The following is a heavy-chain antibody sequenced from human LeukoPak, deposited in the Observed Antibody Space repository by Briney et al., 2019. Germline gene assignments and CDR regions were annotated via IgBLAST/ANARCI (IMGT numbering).Heavy chain of an antibody. Sequence: GSSVKVSCKASGGTFSSYAISWVRQAPGQGLEWMGGIIPIFGTANYAQKFQGRVTITAEESTSTAYMELSSLRSEDTAVYYCARGIVATIEPTDAFYIWGQGTMVTVSS. V-gene: IGHV1-69*01. J-gene: IGHJ3*02. CDR1: GGTFSSYA. CDR3: ARGIVATIEPTDAFYI. D-gene: IGHD5-12*01. CDR2: IIPIFGTA.